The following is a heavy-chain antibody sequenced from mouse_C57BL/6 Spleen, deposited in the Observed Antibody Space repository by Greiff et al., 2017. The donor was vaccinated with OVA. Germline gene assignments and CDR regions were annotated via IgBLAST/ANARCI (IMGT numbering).Heavy chain of an antibody. J-gene: IGHJ3*01. V-gene: IGHV1-7*01. CDR1: GYTFTSYW. CDR2: INPCSGYT. Sequence: VKLQQSGAELAKPGASVKLSCKASGYTFTSYWLHWVKQRPGQGLEWIGYINPCSGYTKYNQKFKDKATLTVDQSSSTAYMQLSSLQSEDSADYYFARGDDLTWFAYWGQGTLVTVSA. CDR3: ARGDDLTWFAY.